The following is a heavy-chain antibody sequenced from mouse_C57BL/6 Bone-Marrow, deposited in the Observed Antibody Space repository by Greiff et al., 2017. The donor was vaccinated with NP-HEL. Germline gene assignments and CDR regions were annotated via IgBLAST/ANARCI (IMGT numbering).Heavy chain of an antibody. Sequence: VQLQQSGAELVRPGASVTLSCKASGYTFTDYDMHWVKQTPVHGLEWIGAIDPETGGTAYNQKFKGKAILTADKSSSTAYMELRSLTSEDSAVYYCTRITTVVARYWYFDVWGTGTTVTVSS. CDR2: IDPETGGT. CDR1: GYTFTDYD. V-gene: IGHV1-15*01. J-gene: IGHJ1*03. D-gene: IGHD1-1*01. CDR3: TRITTVVARYWYFDV.